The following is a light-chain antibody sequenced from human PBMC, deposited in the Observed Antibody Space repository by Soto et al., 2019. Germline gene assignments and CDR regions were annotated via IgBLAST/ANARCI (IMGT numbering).Light chain of an antibody. J-gene: IGLJ3*02. Sequence: QSVLTQPPSVSGAPGQRVTISCTGTSSNLGADYDVNWYQQLPGTAPKVLINANTNRPSGVPDRFSGSKPGTSASLAITGLEVGDGVDNYCHAYETSWSGYVFAGGTKL. CDR1: SSNLGADYD. CDR2: ANT. CDR3: HAYETSWSGYV. V-gene: IGLV1-40*01.